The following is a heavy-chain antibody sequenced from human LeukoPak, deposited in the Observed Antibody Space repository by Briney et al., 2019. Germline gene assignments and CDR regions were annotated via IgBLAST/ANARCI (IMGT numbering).Heavy chain of an antibody. D-gene: IGHD2-2*02. CDR1: GYTFTSYG. CDR3: ARRADIVVVPAAISYYYYYMDV. V-gene: IGHV1-18*01. J-gene: IGHJ6*03. CDR2: ISAYNGNT. Sequence: ASVKVSCKASGYTFTSYGISWVRQAPGQGLEWMGWISAYNGNTNYAQKLQGRVTMTTDTSTSTAYMELRSLRSDDTAVYYCARRADIVVVPAAISYYYYYMDVWGKGTTVTVSS.